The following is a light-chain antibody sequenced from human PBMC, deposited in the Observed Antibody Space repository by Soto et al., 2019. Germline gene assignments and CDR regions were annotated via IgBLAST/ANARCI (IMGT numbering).Light chain of an antibody. CDR2: SNT. CDR3: QSYDTSLNWV. J-gene: IGLJ3*02. V-gene: IGLV1-40*03. Sequence: QAVVTQPPSVSGAPGQRVTLSCTGSSSNIGAGYDVHWYQHLPGTAPKLVIFSNTNRPSGVPARFSGSKSGASASLAITGLQAEDEAEYYCQSYDTSLNWVFGGGTKLTVL. CDR1: SSNIGAGYD.